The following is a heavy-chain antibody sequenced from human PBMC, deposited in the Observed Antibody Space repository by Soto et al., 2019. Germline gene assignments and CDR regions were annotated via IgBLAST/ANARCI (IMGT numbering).Heavy chain of an antibody. CDR3: ASGVGGSYNFDY. J-gene: IGHJ4*02. D-gene: IGHD1-26*01. V-gene: IGHV3-33*01. CDR1: GFTFSSYG. Sequence: QVQLVESGGGVVQPGRSLRLSCAASGFTFSSYGMHWVRQAPGKGLEWGAGIWYDGSNKYYADSVKGRFTISRDNSKNTLYLQMNSLRAEDTAVYYCASGVGGSYNFDYWGQGTLVTVSS. CDR2: IWYDGSNK.